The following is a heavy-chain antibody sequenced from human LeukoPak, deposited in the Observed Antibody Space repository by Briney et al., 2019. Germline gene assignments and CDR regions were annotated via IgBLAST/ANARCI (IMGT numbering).Heavy chain of an antibody. CDR1: EFTFSNYV. Sequence: GGSLRLSCAASEFTFSNYVMNWVRQAPGKGLEWVSSIRQSGDITYYADSVKGRFAISRDNSKNTLSLQMNSLSREDTAIYYCVRRGGSDGWGAFDIWGQGTVVTVSS. D-gene: IGHD5-24*01. CDR2: IRQSGDIT. CDR3: VRRGGSDGWGAFDI. J-gene: IGHJ3*02. V-gene: IGHV3-23*01.